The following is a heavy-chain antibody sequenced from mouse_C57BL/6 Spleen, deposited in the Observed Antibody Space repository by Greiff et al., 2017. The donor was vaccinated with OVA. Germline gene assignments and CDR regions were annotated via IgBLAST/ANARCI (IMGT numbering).Heavy chain of an antibody. CDR1: GYAFSSYW. CDR2: IYPGDGDT. CDR3: ARNYYDYSYAMDY. J-gene: IGHJ4*01. D-gene: IGHD2-4*01. V-gene: IGHV1-80*01. Sequence: LEESGAELVKPGASVKISCKASGYAFSSYWMNWVQQRPGKGLEWIGQIYPGDGDTNYNGNFKGKATLTADKSSSTAYMQLSSLTSEDSAVYFCARNYYDYSYAMDYWGQGTSVTVSS.